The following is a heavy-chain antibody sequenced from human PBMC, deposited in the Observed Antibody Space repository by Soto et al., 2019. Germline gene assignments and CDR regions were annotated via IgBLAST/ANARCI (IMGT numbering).Heavy chain of an antibody. D-gene: IGHD7-27*01. CDR1: GYPFSSYA. J-gene: IGHJ4*02. V-gene: IGHV1-3*01. Sequence: AASVKVSCKASGYPFSSYAMHWVRQAPGQRLEWMGWINAGYGNTKSSQKFQDRVTISRGTSASTAYMELTSLRSEDTAVYYCARDTGDGTFDFWGQGTLVTVSS. CDR3: ARDTGDGTFDF. CDR2: INAGYGNT.